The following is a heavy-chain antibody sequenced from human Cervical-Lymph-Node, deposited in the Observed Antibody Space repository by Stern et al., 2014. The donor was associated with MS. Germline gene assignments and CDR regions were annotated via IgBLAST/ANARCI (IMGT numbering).Heavy chain of an antibody. D-gene: IGHD1-26*01. CDR2: IYTSGST. Sequence: QVQLVESGPGLVKPSQTLSLTCTVSGGSISSGSYYWSWIRQPAGKGLEWIGRIYTSGSTNYNPSLKSLVTISVGTAQNQLSPKLSSVTAADTAVYYCARVSYPRAFDIWGQGTMVTVSS. J-gene: IGHJ3*02. V-gene: IGHV4-61*02. CDR1: GGSISSGSYY. CDR3: ARVSYPRAFDI.